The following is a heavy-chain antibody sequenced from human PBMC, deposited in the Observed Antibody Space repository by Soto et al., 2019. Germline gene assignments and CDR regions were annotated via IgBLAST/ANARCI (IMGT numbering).Heavy chain of an antibody. Sequence: EASVKVSCKASGYTFTSYDMHWVRQAPGQRLEWMGWINAGNGNTKYSQKFQGRVTITRDTSASTAYMELSSLRSEDTAVYYCARDKIPGILDYWGQGTLVTVSS. V-gene: IGHV1-3*01. D-gene: IGHD1-20*01. CDR3: ARDKIPGILDY. J-gene: IGHJ4*02. CDR1: GYTFTSYD. CDR2: INAGNGNT.